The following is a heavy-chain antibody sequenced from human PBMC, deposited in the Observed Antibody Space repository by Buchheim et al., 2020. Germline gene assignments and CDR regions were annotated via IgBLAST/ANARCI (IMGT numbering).Heavy chain of an antibody. J-gene: IGHJ6*02. CDR3: ARALRDDYGHYGMDV. CDR2: ISSSSSTI. Sequence: EVQLVESGGGLVQPGGSLRLSCAASGFTFSSYSMNWVRQAPGKGLEWVSYISSSSSTIYYADSVKGRFTISRDNAKNSLYLQMNNLRDEDTAVYYCARALRDDYGHYGMDVWGQGTT. D-gene: IGHD4-17*01. CDR1: GFTFSSYS. V-gene: IGHV3-48*02.